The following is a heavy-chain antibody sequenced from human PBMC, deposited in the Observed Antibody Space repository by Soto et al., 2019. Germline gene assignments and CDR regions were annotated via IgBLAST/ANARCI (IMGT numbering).Heavy chain of an antibody. CDR1: GYNFTIYV. J-gene: IGHJ4*01. CDR3: ARAENGSNWYWGEY. CDR2: ISAYNVNT. D-gene: IGHD6-13*01. Sequence: QVQLVQSGAEVKKPGASVKVSCKSSGYNFTIYVTNGARQTPGQGLEWMGWISAYNVNTNYAQKLQRRVTMTTDTSTSTAYMELTSLRTTDTAVYYCARAENGSNWYWGEYWGHRTLDTVAS. V-gene: IGHV1-18*01.